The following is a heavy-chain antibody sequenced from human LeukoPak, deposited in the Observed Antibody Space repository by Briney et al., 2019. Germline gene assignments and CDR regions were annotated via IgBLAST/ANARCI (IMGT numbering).Heavy chain of an antibody. CDR1: GYTFTSYD. V-gene: IGHV1-2*02. D-gene: IGHD2-2*02. CDR2: ISAYNGNT. CDR3: ARGYCSSTSCYSAFDI. Sequence: ASVKVSCKASGYTFTSYDINWVRQAPGQGLEWMGWISAYNGNTNYAQKFQGRVTMTRDTSISTAYMELSRLRSDDTAVYYCARGYCSSTSCYSAFDIWGQGTMVTVSS. J-gene: IGHJ3*02.